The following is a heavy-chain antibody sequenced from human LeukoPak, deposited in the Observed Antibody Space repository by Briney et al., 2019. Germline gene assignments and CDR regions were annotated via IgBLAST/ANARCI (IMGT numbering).Heavy chain of an antibody. Sequence: PSETLSLTCTVSGGSISSGSYYWSWIRQPAGKGLEWIGRIYTSGSTNYNPSLKSRVTISVDTSKNQFSLKLSSVTAADTAVYYCARDRGDPTIVPNWYFDLWGRGTLVTVSS. CDR3: ARDRGDPTIVPNWYFDL. J-gene: IGHJ2*01. CDR2: IYTSGST. D-gene: IGHD3-10*01. V-gene: IGHV4-61*02. CDR1: GGSISSGSYY.